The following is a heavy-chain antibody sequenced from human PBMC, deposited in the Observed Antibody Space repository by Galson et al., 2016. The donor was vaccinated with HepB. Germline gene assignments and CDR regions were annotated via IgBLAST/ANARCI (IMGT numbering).Heavy chain of an antibody. CDR1: GFTLSSSG. J-gene: IGHJ4*02. Sequence: SRRLSCAASGFTLSSSGMHWVRQAPGKGLEWVAHIWYDGSKKYYADSVKGRFTIYRDNSTHTLYLQMNSLSAEDTAVYYCARDRRVFGVLIIPDYWGQGTLVTVSS. CDR3: ARDRRVFGVLIIPDY. V-gene: IGHV3-33*01. D-gene: IGHD3-3*01. CDR2: IWYDGSKK.